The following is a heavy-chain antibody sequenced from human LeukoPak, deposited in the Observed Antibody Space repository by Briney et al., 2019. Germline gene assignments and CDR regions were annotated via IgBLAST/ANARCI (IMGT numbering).Heavy chain of an antibody. Sequence: SETLSLTCTVSGGPISSYYWSWIRQPPGKGLEWIGYIYYSGSTNYNPSLKSRVTISVDTSKNQFSLKLSSVTAADTAVYYCARVRDDYGDYHFDYWGQGTLVTVSS. J-gene: IGHJ4*02. CDR2: IYYSGST. CDR1: GGPISSYY. CDR3: ARVRDDYGDYHFDY. V-gene: IGHV4-59*01. D-gene: IGHD4-17*01.